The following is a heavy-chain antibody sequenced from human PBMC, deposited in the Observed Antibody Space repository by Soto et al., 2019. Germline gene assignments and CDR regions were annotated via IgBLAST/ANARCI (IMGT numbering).Heavy chain of an antibody. V-gene: IGHV4-4*07. J-gene: IGHJ3*02. CDR3: ARDSWPTYYYDSSGYSEAFDI. CDR2: IYTSGST. Sequence: SETLSLTCTVSGGSISSYYWSWIRQPAGKGLEWIGRIYTSGSTNYNPSLKSRVTMSVDTSKNQFSLKLSSVTAADTAVYYCARDSWPTYYYDSSGYSEAFDIWGQGTMVTVSS. CDR1: GGSISSYY. D-gene: IGHD3-22*01.